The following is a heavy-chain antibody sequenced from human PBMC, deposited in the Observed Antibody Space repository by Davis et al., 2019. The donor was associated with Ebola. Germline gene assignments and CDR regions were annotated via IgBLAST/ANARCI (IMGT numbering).Heavy chain of an antibody. Sequence: GESLKISCAASGFTFSIYNMNWVRQAPGKGLEWVSCISSSSSYIYYADSVKGRFTISRDNSKNTLYLQMNGLRDEDTALYYCAKTKYSNGYWFDPWGQGTLVTVSS. CDR2: ISSSSSYI. J-gene: IGHJ5*02. CDR3: AKTKYSNGYWFDP. CDR1: GFTFSIYN. V-gene: IGHV3-21*04. D-gene: IGHD5-18*01.